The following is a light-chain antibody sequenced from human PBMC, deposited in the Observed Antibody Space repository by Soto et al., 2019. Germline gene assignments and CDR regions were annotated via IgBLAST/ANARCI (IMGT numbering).Light chain of an antibody. V-gene: IGKV1-5*01. CDR2: DAS. CDR3: QQYDSYSPYT. CDR1: QSISSW. Sequence: DIQMSQSPSTLSASVGDRVTITCRASQSISSWLAWYQQKPGKAPKLLIYDASILQSGVPSRCSGSGSGTDFTLPISSLQPDDFATYYCQQYDSYSPYTFGQGTKLEIK. J-gene: IGKJ2*01.